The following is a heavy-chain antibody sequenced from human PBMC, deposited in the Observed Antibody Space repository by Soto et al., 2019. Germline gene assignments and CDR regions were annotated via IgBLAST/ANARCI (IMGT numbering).Heavy chain of an antibody. CDR1: GYTFTSYD. Sequence: ASVKVTCKASGYTFTSYDINWVRQATGQGLEWMGWMNPNSGNTGYAQKFQGRFTMTRNTSISTAYMELSSLRSEDTAVYYCARGLAGNMITSFWGQGTLVTVSS. V-gene: IGHV1-8*01. CDR3: ARGLAGNMITSF. D-gene: IGHD3-16*01. CDR2: MNPNSGNT. J-gene: IGHJ4*02.